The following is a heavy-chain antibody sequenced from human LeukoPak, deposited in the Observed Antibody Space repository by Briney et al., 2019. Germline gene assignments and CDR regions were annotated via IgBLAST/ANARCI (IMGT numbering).Heavy chain of an antibody. J-gene: IGHJ4*02. V-gene: IGHV3-23*01. D-gene: IGHD3-10*01. CDR2: ISGSGGST. CDR3: AKDGFEYYYGSGSQGYFDY. Sequence: GGSLRLSCAASGFTFSSYAMSWVRQAPGKGLEWVSAISGSGGSTYYADSVKGRFTISRDNSKNTLYLQMNSLRAGDTAVYYCAKDGFEYYYGSGSQGYFDYWGQGTLVTVSS. CDR1: GFTFSSYA.